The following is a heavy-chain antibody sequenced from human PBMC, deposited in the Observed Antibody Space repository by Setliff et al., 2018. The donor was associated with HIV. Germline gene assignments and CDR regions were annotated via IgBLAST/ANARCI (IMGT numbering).Heavy chain of an antibody. J-gene: IGHJ6*03. V-gene: IGHV4-61*09. CDR2: IYTSGTT. D-gene: IGHD1-7*01. CDR1: GGSISSGSYY. Sequence: SETLSLTCTVSGGSISSGSYYWSWIRQPAGKGLEWIGHIYTSGTTNDNPSLRSRVTISVDMSKNQFSLKLNSVTAADTAVYFCARHLVLSGTFRNYYYYLDVWGKGTTVTVSS. CDR3: ARHLVLSGTFRNYYYYLDV.